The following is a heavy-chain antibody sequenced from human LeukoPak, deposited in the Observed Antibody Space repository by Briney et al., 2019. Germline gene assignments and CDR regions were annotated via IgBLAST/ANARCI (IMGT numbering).Heavy chain of an antibody. CDR2: ISYDGSNK. CDR1: GSTFSSYG. Sequence: PGGSLRLSCAASGSTFSSYGMHWVRQAPGKGLEWVAVISYDGSNKYYADSVKGRFTISRDNSKNTLYLQMNSLRAEDTAVYYCAQGNARRGSSGYDILDYWGQGTLVTVSS. D-gene: IGHD5-12*01. J-gene: IGHJ4*02. CDR3: AQGNARRGSSGYDILDY. V-gene: IGHV3-30*18.